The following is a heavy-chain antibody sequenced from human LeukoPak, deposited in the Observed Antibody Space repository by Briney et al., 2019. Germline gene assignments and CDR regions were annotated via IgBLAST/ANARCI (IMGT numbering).Heavy chain of an antibody. Sequence: GGSLRLSCATSGFTFRSYWMSCVRQAPGKGRECVANIKQDGSEKYYVDSVKGRFTISRDNAKNSLYLQMNSLRAEDTAVYYCARDRGSYCSGGSCHFFDYWGQGTLVTVSS. CDR1: GFTFRSYW. CDR3: ARDRGSYCSGGSCHFFDY. J-gene: IGHJ4*02. D-gene: IGHD2-15*01. V-gene: IGHV3-7*01. CDR2: IKQDGSEK.